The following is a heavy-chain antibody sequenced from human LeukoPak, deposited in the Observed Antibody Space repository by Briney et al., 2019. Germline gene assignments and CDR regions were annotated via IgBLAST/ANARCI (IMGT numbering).Heavy chain of an antibody. D-gene: IGHD6-6*01. Sequence: GASVKVSCKASGGTFSSYAISWVRQAPGQGLEWMGGIIPIFGTANYAQKFQGRVTITADESTSTAYMELSSLRSEDTAVYYCARDRAGIAARPERYFDLWGRGTLVTVSS. CDR2: IIPIFGTA. J-gene: IGHJ2*01. V-gene: IGHV1-69*13. CDR3: ARDRAGIAARPERYFDL. CDR1: GGTFSSYA.